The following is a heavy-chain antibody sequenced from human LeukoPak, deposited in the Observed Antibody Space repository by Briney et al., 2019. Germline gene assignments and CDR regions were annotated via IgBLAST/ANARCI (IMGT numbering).Heavy chain of an antibody. CDR1: GFTFRSYW. J-gene: IGHJ1*01. CDR2: INSDGSST. V-gene: IGHV3-74*01. Sequence: PGGSLRLSCAASGFTFRSYWMHWVRQAPGKGLVWVSRINSDGSSTSYADSVKGRFTISRDNAKNTLYLQMNSLRAEDTAVYYCARVPITLAGTKDAKYFQHWGQGTLVTVSS. CDR3: ARVPITLAGTKDAKYFQH. D-gene: IGHD6-19*01.